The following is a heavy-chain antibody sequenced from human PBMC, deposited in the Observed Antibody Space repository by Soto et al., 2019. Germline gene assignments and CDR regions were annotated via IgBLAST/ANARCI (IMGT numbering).Heavy chain of an antibody. Sequence: QVQLVQSGAEVKKPGASVKVSCKASGYTFTSYDINWVRQATGQGLEWMGWMNPNSGNTGYAQKFQGRVTMTRNTSISTAYMELSSLRSEDTAVYYCARGHCISTSCYFSYYYGMDVWGQGTTVTVSS. CDR3: ARGHCISTSCYFSYYYGMDV. V-gene: IGHV1-8*01. CDR1: GYTFTSYD. J-gene: IGHJ6*02. CDR2: MNPNSGNT. D-gene: IGHD2-2*01.